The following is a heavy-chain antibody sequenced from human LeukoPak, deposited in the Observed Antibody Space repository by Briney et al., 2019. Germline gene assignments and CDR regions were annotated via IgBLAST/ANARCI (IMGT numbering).Heavy chain of an antibody. CDR3: ARELTVADRDAFDI. CDR2: ISAYNGNT. Sequence: ASVKVSCKASGYTFTSYGISWVRQAPGQGLEWMGWISAYNGNTNYAQKLQGRVTMTTDTSTSTAYMELRSLRSDDTAVYYCARELTVADRDAFDIWGQGTMVTVSS. V-gene: IGHV1-18*01. J-gene: IGHJ3*02. D-gene: IGHD4-23*01. CDR1: GYTFTSYG.